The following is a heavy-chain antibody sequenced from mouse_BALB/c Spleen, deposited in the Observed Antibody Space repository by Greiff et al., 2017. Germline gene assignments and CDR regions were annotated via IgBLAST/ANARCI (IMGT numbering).Heavy chain of an antibody. CDR1: GFSLSSYS. V-gene: IGHV2-6-4*01. CDR2: IWGGGST. CDR3: ARSPYYGSSYFDY. D-gene: IGHD1-1*01. J-gene: IGHJ2*01. Sequence: VMLVESGPGLVAPSQSLSITCTVSGFSLSSYSVHWVRQPPGKGLEWLGMIWGGGSTDYNSALKYRLSISKDNSKSQVFLKMNSLQTDDTAMYYCARSPYYGSSYFDYWGQGTTLTVSS.